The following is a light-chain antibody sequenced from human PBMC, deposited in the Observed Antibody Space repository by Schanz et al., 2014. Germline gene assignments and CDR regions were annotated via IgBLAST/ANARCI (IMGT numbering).Light chain of an antibody. J-gene: IGKJ2*01. CDR1: QSVSSN. CDR2: GAS. CDR3: QQYSDWPGYT. V-gene: IGKV3-15*01. Sequence: EIVMTQSPATLSVSPGERATLSCRASQSVSSNLAWYQQKPGQAPRLLIYGASTRATGIPARFSGSGSGTEFTLTISSLQSEDFEVYYCQQYSDWPGYTFGQGTKLEIK.